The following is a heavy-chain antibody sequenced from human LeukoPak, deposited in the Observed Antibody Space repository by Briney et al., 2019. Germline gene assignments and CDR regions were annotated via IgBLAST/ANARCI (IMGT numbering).Heavy chain of an antibody. CDR2: INPNSGGT. J-gene: IGHJ6*02. D-gene: IGHD2-2*02. Sequence: ASVKVSCKASGYTFTGFYMHWVRQAPGQGLEWMGWINPNSGGTNYAQKFQGRVTMTRDTSISTAYMELSRLRSDDTAVYYCARASCITGSCYTRHLYYNGMDVWGQGTTVTVSS. CDR3: ARASCITGSCYTRHLYYNGMDV. CDR1: GYTFTGFY. V-gene: IGHV1-2*02.